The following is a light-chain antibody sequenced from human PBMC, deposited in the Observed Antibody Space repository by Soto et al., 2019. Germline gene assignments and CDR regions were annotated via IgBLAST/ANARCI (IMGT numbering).Light chain of an antibody. Sequence: EVVLTQSPGTLSLSPGERATLSCRASQFVSSSYLAWYLQKPGQAPRLLVYATSSRATGIPDRFSGSGSGTEFPLTVSRLEPEDFAVYYCQQYGDSPRTFGQGTKLEIK. CDR1: QFVSSSY. CDR2: ATS. V-gene: IGKV3-20*01. J-gene: IGKJ2*01. CDR3: QQYGDSPRT.